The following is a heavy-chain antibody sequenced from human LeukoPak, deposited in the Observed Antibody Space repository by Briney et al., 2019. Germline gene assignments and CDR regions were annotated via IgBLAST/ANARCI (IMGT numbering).Heavy chain of an antibody. Sequence: GRSLRLSCAASGFTFSSYGMHWVRQAPGKGLEWVAVISYDGSNKYYADSVKGRFTISRDNSKNTLYLQMNSLRAEDTAVYYCAKVGGYCSGGSCWRSYYYYMDVWGKGTTVTVSS. CDR3: AKVGGYCSGGSCWRSYYYYMDV. D-gene: IGHD2-15*01. CDR2: ISYDGSNK. CDR1: GFTFSSYG. J-gene: IGHJ6*03. V-gene: IGHV3-30*18.